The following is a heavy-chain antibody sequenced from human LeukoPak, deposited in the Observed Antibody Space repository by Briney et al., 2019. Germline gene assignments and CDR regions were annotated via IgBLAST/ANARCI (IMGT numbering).Heavy chain of an antibody. CDR3: ARLNCGGDCLLYYYYYYGMDV. CDR2: IYYSGST. J-gene: IGHJ6*02. Sequence: PSETLSLTCTVSGGSISSYYWSWIRQPPGKGLEWIGYIYYSGSTNYNPSLKSRVTISVDTSKNQFSLKLSSVTAADTAVYYCARLNCGGDCLLYYYYYYGMDVWGQGTTVTVSS. D-gene: IGHD2-21*02. V-gene: IGHV4-59*01. CDR1: GGSISSYY.